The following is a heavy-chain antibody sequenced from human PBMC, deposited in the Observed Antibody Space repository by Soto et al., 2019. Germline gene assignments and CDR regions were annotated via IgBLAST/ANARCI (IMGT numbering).Heavy chain of an antibody. CDR2: INIGGDTT. CDR1: GFTFSNYA. V-gene: IGHV3-23*01. CDR3: AKLLVTQMPYYYYGLDV. Sequence: EVQLLESGGGLVQPGGSLRLSCGVSGFTFSNYAMSWVRQAPGKGLEWVSAINIGGDTTYYADSVKGRFTMSRDNSKNTLDLQMNSLRAYDTAVYYCAKLLVTQMPYYYYGLDVWGQGTTVTVSS. D-gene: IGHD2-21*02. J-gene: IGHJ6*02.